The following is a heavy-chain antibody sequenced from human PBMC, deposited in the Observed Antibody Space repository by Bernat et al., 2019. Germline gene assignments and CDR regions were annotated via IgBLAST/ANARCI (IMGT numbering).Heavy chain of an antibody. D-gene: IGHD3-22*01. Sequence: EVQLVESGGGLVQPGRSLRLSCTASGFTFGDNAMSWFRQAPGKGLEWVGFIRSKTYGGTTEYAASVKGRFTISRDDSKSVAYLQMNSLTTEDTAVYYCSRNYYDRTGSLGVDSWGQGTLVTVSS. V-gene: IGHV3-49*03. CDR3: SRNYYDRTGSLGVDS. CDR1: GFTFGDNA. J-gene: IGHJ4*02. CDR2: IRSKTYGGTT.